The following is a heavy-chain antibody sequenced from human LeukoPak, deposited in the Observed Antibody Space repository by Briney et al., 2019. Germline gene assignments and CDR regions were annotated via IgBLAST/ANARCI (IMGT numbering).Heavy chain of an antibody. V-gene: IGHV1-46*01. Sequence: RASVKVSCKASGYTFTSYYMHWVRQAPGQGLEWMAIINPSGGSTSYAQKFQGRVTMTRDMSTSTVYMELSSLRSEDTAVYYCARISSSWYYFDYWGQGTLVTVSS. CDR2: INPSGGST. J-gene: IGHJ4*02. CDR1: GYTFTSYY. CDR3: ARISSSWYYFDY. D-gene: IGHD6-13*01.